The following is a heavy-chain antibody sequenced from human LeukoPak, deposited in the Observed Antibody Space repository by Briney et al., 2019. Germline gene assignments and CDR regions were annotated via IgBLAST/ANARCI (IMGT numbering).Heavy chain of an antibody. CDR1: GYTFTGYY. J-gene: IGHJ6*03. V-gene: IGHV1-2*02. D-gene: IGHD2-15*01. CDR3: ARDPADYCSGGSCYLWSHYYYYMDV. Sequence: ASVKVSCKASGYTFTGYYMHWVRQAPGQGLEWMGWINPNSGGTNYAQKFQGRVTMTRDTSISTAYMELSRLRSDATAVYYCARDPADYCSGGSCYLWSHYYYYMDVWGKGTTVTVSS. CDR2: INPNSGGT.